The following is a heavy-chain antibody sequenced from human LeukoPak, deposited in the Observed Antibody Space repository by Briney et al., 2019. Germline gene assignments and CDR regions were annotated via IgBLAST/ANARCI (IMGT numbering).Heavy chain of an antibody. CDR1: GFTFSSYG. Sequence: GRSLRLSCAASGFTFSSYGMHWVRQAPGKGLEWVAVISYDGSNKYYADSVKGRFTISRDNSKNTLYLQMNSLRAEDTAVYYCAKSLFVGFDYWGQGTLVTVSS. D-gene: IGHD6-6*01. CDR3: AKSLFVGFDY. J-gene: IGHJ4*02. CDR2: ISYDGSNK. V-gene: IGHV3-30*18.